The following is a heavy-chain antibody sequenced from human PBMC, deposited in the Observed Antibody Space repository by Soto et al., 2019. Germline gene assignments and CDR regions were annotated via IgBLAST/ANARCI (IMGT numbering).Heavy chain of an antibody. V-gene: IGHV3-21*02. CDR3: ARTWIRFGPNEY. D-gene: IGHD1-1*01. J-gene: IGHJ4*02. CDR1: GLAFNSYG. Sequence: EVQLVESGGGLVKPGGSLRLSCEAAGLAFNSYGINWVRQAPGKGLEWVSFISGRSGNIYYGDSVRGRFTISRDNAKKSVYLLMNSLRVEDTAIYYCARTWIRFGPNEYWGQGAPVTVSS. CDR2: ISGRSGNI.